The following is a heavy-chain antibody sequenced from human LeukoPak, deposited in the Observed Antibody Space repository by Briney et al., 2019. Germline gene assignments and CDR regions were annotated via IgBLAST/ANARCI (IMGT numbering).Heavy chain of an antibody. CDR3: ARERDIVVVEDNYYYYYYMDV. CDR2: IKQDGSEK. CDR1: GFTFSSYW. J-gene: IGHJ6*03. D-gene: IGHD2-2*01. Sequence: GGSLRLSCAASGFTFSSYWMSWVRQAPGKGLEWVANIKQDGSEKYYVDSVKGRFTISRDNAKNSLYLQMNSLRAEDTAVYYWARERDIVVVEDNYYYYYYMDVSGKGATVTVS. V-gene: IGHV3-7*01.